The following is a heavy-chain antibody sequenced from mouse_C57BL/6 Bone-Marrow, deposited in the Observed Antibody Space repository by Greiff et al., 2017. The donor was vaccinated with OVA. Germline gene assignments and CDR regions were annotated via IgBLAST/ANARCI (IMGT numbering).Heavy chain of an antibody. D-gene: IGHD1-1*01. CDR3: AREDLFITTVVASFDV. Sequence: QVQLQQSGAELVKPGASVKMSCKASGYTFTSYWITWVKQRPGQGLEWIGDIYPGSGSTNYNEKFKSKATLTVDTSSSTAYMQLSSLTSEDSAVYYCAREDLFITTVVASFDVWGTGTTVTVSS. J-gene: IGHJ1*03. V-gene: IGHV1-55*01. CDR2: IYPGSGST. CDR1: GYTFTSYW.